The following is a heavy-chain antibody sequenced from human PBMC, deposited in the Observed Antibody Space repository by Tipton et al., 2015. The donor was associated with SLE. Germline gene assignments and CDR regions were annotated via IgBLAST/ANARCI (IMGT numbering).Heavy chain of an antibody. CDR3: ARSLMAYDSSGYPDGLDI. J-gene: IGHJ3*02. D-gene: IGHD3-22*01. Sequence: GSLRLSCAASGFTFSDYYMSWIRQAPGKGLEWVSYISSSGSTIYYADPVKGRFTISRDNAKTSLYLQMNSLRAEDTAVYYCARSLMAYDSSGYPDGLDIWGQGTMVTVSS. CDR2: ISSSGSTI. V-gene: IGHV3-11*04. CDR1: GFTFSDYY.